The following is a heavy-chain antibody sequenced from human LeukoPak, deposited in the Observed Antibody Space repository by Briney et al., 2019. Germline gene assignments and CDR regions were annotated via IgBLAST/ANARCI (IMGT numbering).Heavy chain of an antibody. CDR2: ISDIGGA. Sequence: GGSLRLSCGASGFTFSSRAMSWIRQAPGKGLEWVSGISDIGGAYYAESVKGRFTISRDNSKNTPSLHMNSLRAEDTATYYCVKEMGSSWSHWGQGTLVTVSS. CDR1: GFTFSSRA. J-gene: IGHJ4*02. D-gene: IGHD2-2*01. V-gene: IGHV3-23*01. CDR3: VKEMGSSWSH.